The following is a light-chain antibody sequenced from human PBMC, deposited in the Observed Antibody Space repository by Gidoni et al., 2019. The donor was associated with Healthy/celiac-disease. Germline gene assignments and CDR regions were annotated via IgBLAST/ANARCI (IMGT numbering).Light chain of an antibody. CDR2: GAS. CDR1: QSVSSSY. V-gene: IGKV3-20*01. Sequence: IVLTQPPGTLSLSPGERAPLSCRASQSVSSSYLAWYQQKPGQAPRLLIYGASSRATGIPDRFSGSGSGADFTLIISRLEPEDFAVYYCQQYGSSPPLTFGGGTKVEIK. J-gene: IGKJ4*01. CDR3: QQYGSSPPLT.